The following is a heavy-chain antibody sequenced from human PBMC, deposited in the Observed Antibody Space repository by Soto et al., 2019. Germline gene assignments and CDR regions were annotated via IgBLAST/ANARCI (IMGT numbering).Heavy chain of an antibody. CDR2: FYPSGSA. D-gene: IGHD5-12*01. Sequence: PSETLSLTCSVPGGSMTGHAWVWIRQAAGKGLEWIGHFYPSGSASYNPTLRSRLTMSLDTSHNHFFLNLTSATTADTAVYYCVRGKSYSVYDFWGPGTLVTVSS. V-gene: IGHV4-4*07. J-gene: IGHJ4*02. CDR1: GGSMTGHA. CDR3: VRGKSYSVYDF.